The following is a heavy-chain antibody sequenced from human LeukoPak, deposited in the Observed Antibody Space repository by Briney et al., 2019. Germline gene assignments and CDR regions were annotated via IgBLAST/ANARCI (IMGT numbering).Heavy chain of an antibody. CDR2: IYDSGTK. V-gene: IGHV4-39*02. J-gene: IGHJ6*03. Sequence: SDTLSLTCSVSGGSISSIGYFWDWFRQSPGKGLEWIGTIYDSGTKYYNPSLKSRVTISVDTSKNHLSLRLSSVTAADTAVYYCARRVDTTRGYYYFYMDVWGKGTTVTVSS. CDR3: ARRVDTTRGYYYFYMDV. CDR1: GGSISSIGYF. D-gene: IGHD5-18*01.